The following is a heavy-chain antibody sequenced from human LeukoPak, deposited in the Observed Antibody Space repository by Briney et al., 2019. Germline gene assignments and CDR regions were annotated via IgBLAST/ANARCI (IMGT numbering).Heavy chain of an antibody. D-gene: IGHD3-9*01. J-gene: IGHJ3*02. CDR1: GGSISSYY. CDR3: ARDGLDGSPAFDI. V-gene: IGHV4-59*12. Sequence: TSETLSLTCTVSGGSISSYYWSWIRQPPGKGLEWIGYIYYSGSTNYNPSLKSRVTISVDTSKNQFSLKLSSVTAADTAVYYCARDGLDGSPAFDIWGQGTMVTVSS. CDR2: IYYSGST.